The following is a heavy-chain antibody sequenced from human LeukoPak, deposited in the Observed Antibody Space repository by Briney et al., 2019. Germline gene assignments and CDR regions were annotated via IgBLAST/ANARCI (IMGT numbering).Heavy chain of an antibody. Sequence: PGGSLRLSCAASGFTVNDYYMSWVRQAPGKGLEWVSIIYSGGITSYADSVKGRFTISRDNAKNSVYLQMNSLRAEDTALYYCARGSGSSWYFYFDYWGQGTLVTVSS. CDR3: ARGSGSSWYFYFDY. D-gene: IGHD6-13*01. V-gene: IGHV3-66*01. CDR1: GFTVNDYY. J-gene: IGHJ4*02. CDR2: IYSGGIT.